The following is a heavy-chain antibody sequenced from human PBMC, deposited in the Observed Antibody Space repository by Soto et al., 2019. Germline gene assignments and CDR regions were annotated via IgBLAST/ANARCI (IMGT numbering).Heavy chain of an antibody. Sequence: SETLSLTCTVSGGSISSYSWSWIRQPPGKGLEWIGYIYHSGSTYYNPSLKSRVTISVDRSKNQFSLKLSSVTAADTAVYYCARTLRSTVTTSYNWFDPWGQGTLVTVSS. CDR1: GGSISSYS. J-gene: IGHJ5*02. CDR2: IYHSGST. CDR3: ARTLRSTVTTSYNWFDP. D-gene: IGHD4-17*01. V-gene: IGHV4-30-2*01.